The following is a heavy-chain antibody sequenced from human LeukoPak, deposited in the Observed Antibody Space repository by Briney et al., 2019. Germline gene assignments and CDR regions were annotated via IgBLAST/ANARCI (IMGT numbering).Heavy chain of an antibody. D-gene: IGHD1-26*01. CDR3: ARAVGSGSYFGEGTYDY. CDR1: GFTFSSYA. CDR2: ISSNGGST. J-gene: IGHJ4*02. Sequence: SGGSLRLSCAASGFTFSSYAMHWVRQAPGKGLEYVSAISSNGGSTYYANSVKGRFTISRDNSKNTLYLQMGSLRAEDMAVYYCARAVGSGSYFGEGTYDYWGQGTLVTVSS. V-gene: IGHV3-64*01.